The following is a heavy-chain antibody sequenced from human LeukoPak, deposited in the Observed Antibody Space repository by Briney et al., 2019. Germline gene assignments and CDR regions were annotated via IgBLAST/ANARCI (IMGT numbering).Heavy chain of an antibody. CDR1: GGSISSYY. J-gene: IGHJ4*02. CDR2: IYYSGST. V-gene: IGHV4-59*01. Sequence: ASETLSLTCTVSGGSISSYYWSWIRQPPGKQLEWIGYIYYSGSTDYNPSLKSRVSLSVDPSKKQFSLKLSSVTAADTAMYYCAAHFGDYGFPHWGQGTLVTVSS. D-gene: IGHD4-17*01. CDR3: AAHFGDYGFPH.